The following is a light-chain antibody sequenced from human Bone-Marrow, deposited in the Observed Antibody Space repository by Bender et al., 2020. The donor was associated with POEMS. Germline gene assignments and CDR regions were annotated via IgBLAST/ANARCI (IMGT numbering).Light chain of an antibody. Sequence: QSALTQPASVSGSPGQSITISCTETISDVGSYNLVSWFQQHPGKAPKLMIFDVNNRPSGVSDRFSGSKSGNTASLTIFGLQAEDEADYYCSSYSSSSTMWLFGGGTKLTVL. J-gene: IGLJ3*02. CDR1: ISDVGSYNL. V-gene: IGLV2-14*02. CDR2: DVN. CDR3: SSYSSSSTMWL.